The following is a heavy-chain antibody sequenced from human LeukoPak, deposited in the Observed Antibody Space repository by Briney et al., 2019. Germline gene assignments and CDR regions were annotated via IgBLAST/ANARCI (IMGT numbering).Heavy chain of an antibody. J-gene: IGHJ6*02. Sequence: GGSLRLSCAASGFTFSSYAMSWVRQAPGKGLAWVSTISGGSGSTYCADSVKGRFTISRDNAKNSLYLQMNSLRAEDTAVYFCARYDSGWREDYYYGMDVWGQGTTVTVSS. CDR3: ARYDSGWREDYYYGMDV. CDR2: ISGGSGST. D-gene: IGHD6-19*01. V-gene: IGHV3-23*01. CDR1: GFTFSSYA.